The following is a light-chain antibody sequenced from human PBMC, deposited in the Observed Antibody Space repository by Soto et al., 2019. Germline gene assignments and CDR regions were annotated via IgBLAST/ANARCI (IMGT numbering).Light chain of an antibody. CDR1: ASNIGNNY. CDR2: ENY. J-gene: IGLJ2*01. CDR3: GAWDNSLPGGV. Sequence: QSVLTQPPSVSAAPGQKVTISCSGSASNIGNNYVSWYQQLPGTAPKLLIYENYERPSGIPDRYSGSKSGTSATLGITGLQTGDEADYYCGAWDNSLPGGVFGGGTQLTVL. V-gene: IGLV1-51*02.